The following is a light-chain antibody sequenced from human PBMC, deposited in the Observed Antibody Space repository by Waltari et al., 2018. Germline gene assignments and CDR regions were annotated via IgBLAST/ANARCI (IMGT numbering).Light chain of an antibody. J-gene: IGLJ2*01. CDR3: SSYRANSPVV. V-gene: IGLV2-14*01. Sequence: QSALTQPASVSGSPGQSITISFTGTSTDVGGYHYVPWYQHHPGKAPKLIINEVTNRPSGLSGRFSGSKSGNTASLTISGLQAEDEADYYCSSYRANSPVVFGGGTKLTVL. CDR1: STDVGGYHY. CDR2: EVT.